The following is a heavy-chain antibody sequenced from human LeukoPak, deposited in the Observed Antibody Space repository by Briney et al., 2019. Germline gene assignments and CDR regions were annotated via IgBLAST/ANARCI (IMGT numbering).Heavy chain of an antibody. D-gene: IGHD4-17*01. V-gene: IGHV3-9*01. J-gene: IGHJ5*01. CDR2: ISWNSGSI. Sequence: GGSLRLSCAASGFTFDDYAMHWVRQAPGKGLEWVSGISWNSGSIGYADSVKGRFTISRDNAKNSLYLQMNSLRAEDTALYYCAKGATVTTFGWFDYWGQGTLVTVSS. CDR1: GFTFDDYA. CDR3: AKGATVTTFGWFDY.